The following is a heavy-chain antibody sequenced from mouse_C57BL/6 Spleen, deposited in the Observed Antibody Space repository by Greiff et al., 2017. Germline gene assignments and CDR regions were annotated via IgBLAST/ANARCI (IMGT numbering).Heavy chain of an antibody. D-gene: IGHD3-2*02. Sequence: EVHLVASGEGLVKPGGSLKLSCAASGFTFSSYAMSWVRQTPEKRLEWVAYISSGGDYIYYADTVKGRFTISRDNARNTLYLQMSSLKSEDTAMYYCTRDRAAQAYFDYWGQGTTLTVSS. CDR3: TRDRAAQAYFDY. J-gene: IGHJ2*01. CDR2: ISSGGDYI. V-gene: IGHV5-9-1*02. CDR1: GFTFSSYA.